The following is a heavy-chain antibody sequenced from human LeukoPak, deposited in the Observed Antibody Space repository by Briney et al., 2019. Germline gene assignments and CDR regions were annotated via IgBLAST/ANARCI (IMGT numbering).Heavy chain of an antibody. CDR3: AREYYDSSGYVDY. D-gene: IGHD3-22*01. Sequence: PGGSLRLSCAASGFPFSSYGMHWVRQAPGKGLEWVSSISSSSSYIYYADSVKGRFTISRDNAKNSLYLQMNSLRAEDTAVYYCAREYYDSSGYVDYWGQGTLVTVSS. CDR2: ISSSSSYI. J-gene: IGHJ4*02. V-gene: IGHV3-21*01. CDR1: GFPFSSYG.